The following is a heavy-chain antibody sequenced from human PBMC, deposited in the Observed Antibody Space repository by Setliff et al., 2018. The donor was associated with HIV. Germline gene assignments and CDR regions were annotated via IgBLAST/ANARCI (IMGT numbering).Heavy chain of an antibody. CDR1: GGSISNSRYY. CDR3: ASRVYYYDSSGYLREEGFDP. CDR2: IYYSGST. D-gene: IGHD3-22*01. J-gene: IGHJ5*02. V-gene: IGHV4-39*01. Sequence: TLSLTCTVSGGSISNSRYYWSWIRQPPGKGLEWIGGIYYSGSTYYNPSLKSRVTISVDTSKNQFSLKLSSVTAADAAVYYCASRVYYYDSSGYLREEGFDPWGQGTLVTVSS.